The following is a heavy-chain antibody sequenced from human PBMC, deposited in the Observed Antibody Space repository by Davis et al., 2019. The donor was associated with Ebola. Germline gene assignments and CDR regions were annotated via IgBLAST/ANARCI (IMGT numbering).Heavy chain of an antibody. V-gene: IGHV3-9*01. J-gene: IGHJ5*02. CDR3: GKDFYGSGSYINA. Sequence: SLKISCATSGLTFDDYAMHWFRQAPGKGLEWVSGINSNSGTSAYADSVKGRFTISRDNAQDSLYLQMNSLRTEDTAFYYCGKDFYGSGSYINAWGQGTLVTVSS. D-gene: IGHD3-10*01. CDR2: INSNSGTS. CDR1: GLTFDDYA.